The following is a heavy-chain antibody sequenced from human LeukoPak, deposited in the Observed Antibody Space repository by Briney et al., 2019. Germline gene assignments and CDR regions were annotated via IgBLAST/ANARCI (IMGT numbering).Heavy chain of an antibody. D-gene: IGHD6-13*01. CDR1: GYTFTSYA. V-gene: IGHV7-4-1*02. CDR3: ARALPLYSSSWEHWYFDL. Sequence: ASVKVSCKASGYTFTSYAMSWVRQAPGQGLEWMGWINTNTGNPTYAQGFTGRFVFSLDTSVSTAYLQISSLKAEDTAVYYCARALPLYSSSWEHWYFDLWGRGTLVTVSS. CDR2: INTNTGNP. J-gene: IGHJ2*01.